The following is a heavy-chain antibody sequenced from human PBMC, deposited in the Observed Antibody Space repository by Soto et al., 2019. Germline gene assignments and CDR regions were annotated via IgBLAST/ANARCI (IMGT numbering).Heavy chain of an antibody. CDR2: IYYSGST. D-gene: IGHD3-3*01. CDR1: GGSISSGGYY. V-gene: IGHV4-31*03. J-gene: IGHJ4*02. CDR3: ARVPYDFWSGYPPGMDY. Sequence: QVQLQESGPGLVKPSQTLSLTCTVSGGSISSGGYYWSWIRQHQGKGLEWIGYIYYSGSTSYNPSLKSRVNISVDTSKNQFSLKLSSVTAADTAVYYCARVPYDFWSGYPPGMDYLGQGTLVTVSS.